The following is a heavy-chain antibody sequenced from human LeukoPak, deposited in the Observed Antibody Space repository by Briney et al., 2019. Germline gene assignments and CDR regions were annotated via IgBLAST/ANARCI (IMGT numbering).Heavy chain of an antibody. CDR1: GGTFSSYA. CDR3: ATRPDYYDSSGYDY. J-gene: IGHJ4*02. CDR2: IIPIFGTA. D-gene: IGHD3-22*01. V-gene: IGHV1-69*01. Sequence: ASVKVSCKASGGTFSSYAISWVRQAPGQGLEWMGGIIPIFGTANYAQKFQGRVTITADESTSTAYMELSSLRSEDTAVYYCATRPDYYDSSGYDYWAREPWSPSPQ.